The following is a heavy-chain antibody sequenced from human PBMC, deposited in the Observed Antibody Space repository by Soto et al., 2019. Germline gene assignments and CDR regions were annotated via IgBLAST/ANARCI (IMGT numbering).Heavy chain of an antibody. CDR1: GGTFNSYG. D-gene: IGHD3-10*01. CDR2: IIPLYGTV. J-gene: IGHJ4*02. Sequence: QAHLAQSGAEVKKPGSSVTVSCKASGGTFNSYGISWVRQAPGEGLEWMGVIIPLYGTVNYAQKFQGRVSITADKSTSTDYMDLNSLRSDDTAVYYCARVRVIRGVIPSHFGLWGQGTQVTVSS. V-gene: IGHV1-69*06. CDR3: ARVRVIRGVIPSHFGL.